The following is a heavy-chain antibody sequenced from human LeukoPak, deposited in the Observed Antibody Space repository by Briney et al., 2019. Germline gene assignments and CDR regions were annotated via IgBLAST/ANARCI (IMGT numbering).Heavy chain of an antibody. J-gene: IGHJ4*02. Sequence: GGSLRLSCAASGFTFSNFAMSWLRQAPGKGLEWVPGISVSGDRTYYADSVRGRFTISRGNSKNTLYLQMNNLRGDDTAVYYCAKQSTARSLGEGGQGTLVTVSS. D-gene: IGHD6-6*01. CDR3: AKQSTARSLGE. V-gene: IGHV3-23*01. CDR2: ISVSGDRT. CDR1: GFTFSNFA.